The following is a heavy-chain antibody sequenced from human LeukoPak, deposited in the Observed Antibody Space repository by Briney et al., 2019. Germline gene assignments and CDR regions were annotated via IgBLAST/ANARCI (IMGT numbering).Heavy chain of an antibody. CDR1: GGSFSGYY. V-gene: IGHV4-34*01. D-gene: IGHD4-17*01. CDR2: INHSGST. Sequence: SETLSLTCAVYGGSFSGYYWSWIRQPPGKGLEWIGEINHSGSTNYNPSLKSRVTISVDTSKNQLSLKLSSVTAADAAVYYCARGDYVGNWFDPWGQGTLVTVSS. J-gene: IGHJ5*02. CDR3: ARGDYVGNWFDP.